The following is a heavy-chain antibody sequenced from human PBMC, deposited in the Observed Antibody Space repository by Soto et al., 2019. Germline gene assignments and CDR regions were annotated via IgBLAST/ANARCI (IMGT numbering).Heavy chain of an antibody. J-gene: IGHJ6*02. CDR2: IIPIFDTA. CDR1: GGTFSSYA. Sequence: SVKVSCKASGGTFSSYAISWVRQAPGQGLEWMGGIIPIFDTANYAQKFQGRVTITADESTSTAYMELSSLRSEDTAVYYCARLWELDYYYYGMDVWGQGTTVTVSS. D-gene: IGHD1-26*01. V-gene: IGHV1-69*13. CDR3: ARLWELDYYYYGMDV.